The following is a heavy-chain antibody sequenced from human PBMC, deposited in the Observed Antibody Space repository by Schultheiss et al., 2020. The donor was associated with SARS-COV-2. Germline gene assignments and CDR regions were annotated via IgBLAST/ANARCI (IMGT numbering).Heavy chain of an antibody. CDR2: IKHSGST. V-gene: IGHV4-34*01. CDR1: GGSFSGYY. CDR3: ARGGKYQRMDV. Sequence: SETLSLTCAVYGGSFSGYYWSWTRQPPGKGLDWIGEIKHSGSTNYNPSLKSRVTISVDTSKNQFSLKLSSVTAADTAVYYCARGGKYQRMDVWGKGTTVTVSS. D-gene: IGHD2-2*01. J-gene: IGHJ6*04.